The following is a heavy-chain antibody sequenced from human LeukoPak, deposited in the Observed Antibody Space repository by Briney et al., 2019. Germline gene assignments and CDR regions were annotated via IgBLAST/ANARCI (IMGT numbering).Heavy chain of an antibody. Sequence: SETLSLTCAVHRGSFSGYYWSWIRQPPGKGRGCRGEINHSGSTNYNPSLKSRVTISVDTSKNQFSLKLSSVTAADTAVYYCARGGAAAGTGSFDPWGQGTLVTVSS. D-gene: IGHD6-13*01. CDR2: INHSGST. CDR1: RGSFSGYY. J-gene: IGHJ5*02. V-gene: IGHV4-34*01. CDR3: ARGGAAAGTGSFDP.